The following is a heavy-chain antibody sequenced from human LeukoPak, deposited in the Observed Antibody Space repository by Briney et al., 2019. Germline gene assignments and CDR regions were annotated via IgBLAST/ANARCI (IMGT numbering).Heavy chain of an antibody. CDR3: AKGRGRQGRVYFDY. D-gene: IGHD3-10*01. CDR2: ISGSGGST. J-gene: IGHJ4*02. V-gene: IGHV3-23*01. Sequence: PGGSLRLSCAASGFTFSSYAMSWVRQAPGKGLEWVSAISGSGGSTYYADSVKGRFTISRDNSKNTLYLQMNSLRAEDTAVYYCAKGRGRQGRVYFDYWAREPWSPSPQ. CDR1: GFTFSSYA.